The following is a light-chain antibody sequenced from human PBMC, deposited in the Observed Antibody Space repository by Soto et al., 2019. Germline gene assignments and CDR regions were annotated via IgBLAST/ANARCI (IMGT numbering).Light chain of an antibody. J-gene: IGLJ2*01. CDR1: SSNIGAGYD. CDR2: GNS. Sequence: QSVLTQPPSVSGAPGQRVTISCTGSSSNIGAGYDVHWYQQLPGTAPKLLIHGNSNRPSGVPDRFSGSKSGTSASLAITKLQAEDEADYYCQSYDSSLSVVFGGGTKLTVL. V-gene: IGLV1-40*01. CDR3: QSYDSSLSVV.